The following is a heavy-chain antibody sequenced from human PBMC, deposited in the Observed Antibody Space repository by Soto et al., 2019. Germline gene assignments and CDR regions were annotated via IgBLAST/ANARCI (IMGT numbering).Heavy chain of an antibody. CDR3: AKGGLLGDAFDI. Sequence: GGSLRLSXAASGFTFSSYAMSWVRQAPGKGLEWVSAISGSGGSTYYADSVKGRFTISRDNSKNTLYLQMNSLRAEDTAVYYSAKGGLLGDAFDIWGQGTMVTVSS. J-gene: IGHJ3*02. D-gene: IGHD2-21*01. V-gene: IGHV3-23*01. CDR2: ISGSGGST. CDR1: GFTFSSYA.